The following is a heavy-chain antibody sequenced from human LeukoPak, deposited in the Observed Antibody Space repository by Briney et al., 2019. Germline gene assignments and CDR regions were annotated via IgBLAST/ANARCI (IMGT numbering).Heavy chain of an antibody. CDR1: GFTFSSYG. CDR2: ISYDGSNK. J-gene: IGHJ4*02. V-gene: IGHV3-30*03. D-gene: IGHD5-24*01. Sequence: PGRSLRLSCAASGFTFSSYGMPWVRQAPGKGLEWVAVISYDGSNKYYADSVKGRFTISRDNSKNTLYLQMNSLRAEDTAVYYCASMNEDRDGYNPRFDYWGQGTLVTVSS. CDR3: ASMNEDRDGYNPRFDY.